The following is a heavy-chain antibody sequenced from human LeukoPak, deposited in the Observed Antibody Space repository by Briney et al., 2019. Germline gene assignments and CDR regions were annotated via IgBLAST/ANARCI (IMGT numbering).Heavy chain of an antibody. CDR2: ISYDGSNK. J-gene: IGHJ4*02. D-gene: IGHD4-17*01. CDR1: GFTFSSYA. Sequence: GGSLRLSCAASGFTFSSYAMSWVRQAPGKGLEWVAVISYDGSNKYYADSVKGRFTISRDNSKNTLYLQMNSLRAEDTAVYYCAKELDDYGDYWGQGTLVTVSS. CDR3: AKELDDYGDY. V-gene: IGHV3-30*18.